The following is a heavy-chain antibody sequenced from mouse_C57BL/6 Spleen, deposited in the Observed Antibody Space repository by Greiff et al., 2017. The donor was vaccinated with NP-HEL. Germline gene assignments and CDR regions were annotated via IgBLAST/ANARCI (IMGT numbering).Heavy chain of an antibody. CDR2: IYPGDGDT. Sequence: QVHVKQSGAELVKPGASVKISCKASGYAFSSYWMNWVKQRPGKGLEWIGQIYPGDGDTNYNGKFKGKATLTADKSSSTAYMQLSSLTSEDSAVYFCARLGTAQGNDYWGQGTTLTVSS. CDR3: ARLGTAQGNDY. V-gene: IGHV1-80*01. J-gene: IGHJ2*01. D-gene: IGHD3-2*02. CDR1: GYAFSSYW.